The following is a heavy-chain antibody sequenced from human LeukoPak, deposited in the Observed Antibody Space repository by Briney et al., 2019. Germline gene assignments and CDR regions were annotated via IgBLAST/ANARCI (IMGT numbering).Heavy chain of an antibody. V-gene: IGHV3-23*01. J-gene: IGHJ4*02. CDR1: GFTFSSYA. CDR2: ISGSGGST. CDR3: ANLGVVSYGRAQLDY. Sequence: GGSLRLSCAASGFTFSSYAMSWVRQAPGKGLEWLSSISGSGGSTYYADSVKGRFTISRDNSKNTLYVQMNSLRGDDTAVYYCANLGVVSYGRAQLDYWGQGTLVTVSS. D-gene: IGHD2-21*01.